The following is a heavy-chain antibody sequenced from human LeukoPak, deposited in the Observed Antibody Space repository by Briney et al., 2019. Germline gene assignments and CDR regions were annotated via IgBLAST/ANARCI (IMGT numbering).Heavy chain of an antibody. CDR1: GFTFSSYS. Sequence: GGSLRLSCAASGFTFSSYSMNWVRQAPGKGLEWVSPICSSSSYKYYADSVKGRFTISRDNAKNSLYLQMNSLRAEDTAVYYCASRLPVGRDWRQGTLVSVPS. CDR3: ASRLPVGRD. J-gene: IGHJ4*02. D-gene: IGHD1-26*01. CDR2: ICSSSSYK. V-gene: IGHV3-21*01.